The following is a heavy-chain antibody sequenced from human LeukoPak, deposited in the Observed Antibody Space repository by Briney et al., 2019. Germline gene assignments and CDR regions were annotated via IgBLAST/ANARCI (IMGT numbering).Heavy chain of an antibody. D-gene: IGHD3-22*01. CDR2: LYCSGNT. J-gene: IGHJ4*02. Sequence: SETLSLTCTVSGGSISSSHNWGWIRQPPGKGLKWIGSLYCSGNTYYNPSLKSRATASEDTSKNQFSLKLSSVTAADTAVYYCARDTSGYYDYWGQGALVTVSS. CDR1: GGSISSSHN. CDR3: ARDTSGYYDY. V-gene: IGHV4-39*07.